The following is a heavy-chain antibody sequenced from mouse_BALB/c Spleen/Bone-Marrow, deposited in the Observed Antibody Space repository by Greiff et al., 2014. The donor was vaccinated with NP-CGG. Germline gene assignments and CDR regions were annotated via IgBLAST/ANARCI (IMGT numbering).Heavy chain of an antibody. CDR3: ASYYYGRAWFAY. D-gene: IGHD1-1*01. Sequence: VQLKESGAELVKPGASVKLSCTASGFNIKDTYMHWVKQRPEQGLEWIGRIDPANGNTKYDPKFQGKATITADTSSNTAYLQLGSLTSEDTAVYYCASYYYGRAWFAYWGQGTLVTVSA. CDR1: GFNIKDTY. J-gene: IGHJ3*01. CDR2: IDPANGNT. V-gene: IGHV14-3*02.